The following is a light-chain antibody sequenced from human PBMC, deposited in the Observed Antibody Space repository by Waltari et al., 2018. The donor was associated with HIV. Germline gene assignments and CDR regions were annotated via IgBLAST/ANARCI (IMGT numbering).Light chain of an antibody. CDR2: EAS. Sequence: DLQMHQSPSTLSASVCDRVTIPCRASQSIRDWLAWFQQKPGNATKLLIYEASNLQSGVPSRFSGSGSGTEFTLTISSLQPDDFATYYCQQYDTYPWTFGQGTEVEIK. CDR1: QSIRDW. V-gene: IGKV1-5*03. J-gene: IGKJ1*01. CDR3: QQYDTYPWT.